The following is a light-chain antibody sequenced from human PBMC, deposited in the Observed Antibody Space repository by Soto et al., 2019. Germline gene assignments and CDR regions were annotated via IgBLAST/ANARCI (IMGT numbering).Light chain of an antibody. Sequence: EIRMTQSASCLSASVGDRGTIXCRASQRFCTDFSWYQQSAGQAPKLMISVASLLQSGVHSRLSGSGSGRDFTLIISGLQPADFATYYCKQSYDTVAITFGQGTRLEIK. CDR3: KQSYDTVAIT. J-gene: IGKJ5*01. V-gene: IGKV1-39*01. CDR2: VAS. CDR1: QRFCTD.